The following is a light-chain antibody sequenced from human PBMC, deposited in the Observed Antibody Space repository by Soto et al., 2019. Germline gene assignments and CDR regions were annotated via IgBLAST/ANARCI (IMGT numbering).Light chain of an antibody. Sequence: QSALTQPASVSGSPGQSITISCTGTSSDVGGYNYVSWYQQYPGKAPELMIYAVSDRPPGVSNRFSGSKSGNTASLTISGLQAEDEADYYCSSYTSSSTLVVFGGGTKVTVL. CDR1: SSDVGGYNY. CDR2: AVS. J-gene: IGLJ3*02. CDR3: SSYTSSSTLVV. V-gene: IGLV2-14*01.